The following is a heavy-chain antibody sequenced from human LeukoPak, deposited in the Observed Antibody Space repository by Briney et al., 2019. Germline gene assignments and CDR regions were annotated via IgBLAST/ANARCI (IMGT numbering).Heavy chain of an antibody. J-gene: IGHJ4*02. D-gene: IGHD1-26*01. Sequence: GGSLRLSCAASGFTFSNYGMHWVGQAPGKGLDWVAVIWYDGSNKYYAESVKVRFTISRDNSKNTLYLQMNSLRAEDTAVYSCAKDTGSYINYFDPWGQGTLVTVSS. CDR2: IWYDGSNK. CDR3: AKDTGSYINYFDP. CDR1: GFTFSNYG. V-gene: IGHV3-33*06.